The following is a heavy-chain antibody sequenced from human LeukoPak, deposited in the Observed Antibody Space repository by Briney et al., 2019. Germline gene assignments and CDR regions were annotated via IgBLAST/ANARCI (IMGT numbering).Heavy chain of an antibody. D-gene: IGHD5-18*01. CDR3: ARAGRGYSYGYFDY. V-gene: IGHV4-61*01. Sequence: SETLSLTCTVSGYSISSGYYWGWTRQPPGKGLEWIGYIYYSGSTNYNPSLKSRVTISVDTSKNQFSLKLSSVTAADTAVYYCARAGRGYSYGYFDYWGQGTLVTVSS. CDR2: IYYSGST. J-gene: IGHJ4*02. CDR1: GYSISSGYY.